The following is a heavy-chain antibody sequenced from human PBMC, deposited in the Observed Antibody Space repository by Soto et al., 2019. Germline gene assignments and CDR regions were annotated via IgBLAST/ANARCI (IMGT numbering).Heavy chain of an antibody. V-gene: IGHV3-30-3*01. Sequence: GGSLRLSCAASGFTFSSYAMHWVRQAPGKGLEWVAVISYDGSNKYYADSVKGRFTISSDNSKNTLYLQMNSLRAEDTAVYYCARGRRGYSYGVIDYWGQGTLVTVSS. CDR3: ARGRRGYSYGVIDY. D-gene: IGHD5-18*01. CDR2: ISYDGSNK. CDR1: GFTFSSYA. J-gene: IGHJ4*02.